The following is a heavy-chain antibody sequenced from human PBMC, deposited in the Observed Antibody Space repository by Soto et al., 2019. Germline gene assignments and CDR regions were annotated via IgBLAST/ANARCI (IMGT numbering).Heavy chain of an antibody. D-gene: IGHD6-19*01. CDR1: GGSISSSSYY. V-gene: IGHV4-39*01. CDR2: IYYSGST. Sequence: SETLSLTCTVSGGSISSSSYYWGWIRQPPGKGLEWIGSIYYSGSTYYNPSLKSRLTISVDTSKSQFSLKLSSVTAADTAMYYCARSECSGWYSGNWFDPWGQGTLVNVSS. J-gene: IGHJ5*02. CDR3: ARSECSGWYSGNWFDP.